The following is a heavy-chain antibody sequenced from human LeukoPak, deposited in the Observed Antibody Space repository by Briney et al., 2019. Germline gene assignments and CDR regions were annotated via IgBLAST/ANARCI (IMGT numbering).Heavy chain of an antibody. V-gene: IGHV5-51*01. Sequence: GESLKISCKGSGYSFTSYWIGWVRQMPGEGLEWMGIISPGDSHTRYSPSFQGLVTISADKSISTAYLQWSSLKASDTAMYYCARPIYGGNSYDAFDIWAQGTMVTVSS. CDR1: GYSFTSYW. D-gene: IGHD4-23*01. CDR2: ISPGDSHT. CDR3: ARPIYGGNSYDAFDI. J-gene: IGHJ3*02.